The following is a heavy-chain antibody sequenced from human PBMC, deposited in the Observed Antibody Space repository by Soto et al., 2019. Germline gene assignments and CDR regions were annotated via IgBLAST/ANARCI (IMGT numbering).Heavy chain of an antibody. CDR2: TYYRSNWRH. D-gene: IGHD6-19*01. CDR3: ARGVAGSGFDL. CDR1: GDSVSSNTAA. Sequence: PSPTLSLPCAICGDSVSSNTAAWNWIRSSPSRGLEWLGRTYYRSNWRHDYAVSVKSRITVNPDTSKNHFSLQLNSVTPDDTAVYYCARGVAGSGFDLWGQGTLVTVSS. V-gene: IGHV6-1*01. J-gene: IGHJ4*02.